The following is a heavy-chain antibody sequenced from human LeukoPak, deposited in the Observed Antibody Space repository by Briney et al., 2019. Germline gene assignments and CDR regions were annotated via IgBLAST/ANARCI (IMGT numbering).Heavy chain of an antibody. CDR1: GFTFSSYE. CDR3: ARDPLGYCSSTSCSGY. D-gene: IGHD2-2*01. J-gene: IGHJ4*02. Sequence: GGSLRLSCAASGFTFSSYEMNWVRQAPGKGLEWVSYISSSGSTIYYADSVKGRFTISRDNAKNSLYLQMNSLRAEDTAVYYCARDPLGYCSSTSCSGYWGQGTLVTVSS. CDR2: ISSSGSTI. V-gene: IGHV3-48*03.